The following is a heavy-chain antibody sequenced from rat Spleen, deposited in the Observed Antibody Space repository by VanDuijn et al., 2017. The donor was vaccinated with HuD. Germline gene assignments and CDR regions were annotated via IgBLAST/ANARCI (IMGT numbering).Heavy chain of an antibody. J-gene: IGHJ3*01. CDR1: GYSITSGYG. CDR3: ARSEGTHYYLPFAD. CDR2: INSAGST. Sequence: EVQLQESGPGLVKPSQSLSLTCSVTGYSITSGYGWNWIRKFPGNKLEWMGYINSAGSTIYNPSLTGRISITRDTSKNQFFLQVNSLSTEDTATYYCARSEGTHYYLPFADWGQGTLVTVSS. D-gene: IGHD1-6*01. V-gene: IGHV3-3*01.